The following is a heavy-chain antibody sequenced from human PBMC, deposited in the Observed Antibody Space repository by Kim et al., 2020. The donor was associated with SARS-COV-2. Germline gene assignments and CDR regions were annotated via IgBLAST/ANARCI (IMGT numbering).Heavy chain of an antibody. CDR3: ARVQRGIAARLNYYYYMDV. Sequence: SETLSLTCAVYGGSFSGYYWSWIRQPPGKGLEWIGEINHSGSTNYNPSLKSRVTISVDTSKNQFSLKLSSVTAADTAVYYCARVQRGIAARLNYYYYMDVWGKGTTVTVSS. J-gene: IGHJ6*03. CDR2: INHSGST. V-gene: IGHV4-34*01. D-gene: IGHD6-6*01. CDR1: GGSFSGYY.